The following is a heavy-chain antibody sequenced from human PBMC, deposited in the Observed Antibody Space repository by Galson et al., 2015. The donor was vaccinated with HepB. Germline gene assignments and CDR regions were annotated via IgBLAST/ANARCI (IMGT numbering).Heavy chain of an antibody. CDR3: ATRGGAGSYDILTGYYLLDY. J-gene: IGHJ4*02. V-gene: IGHV1-24*01. Sequence: SVKVSCKVSGYTLTELSMHWVRQAPGKGLEWMGGFDPEDGETIYAQKFQGRVTMTEDTSTDTAYMELSSLRSEDTAVYYWATRGGAGSYDILTGYYLLDYWGQGTLVTVSS. D-gene: IGHD3-9*01. CDR1: GYTLTELS. CDR2: FDPEDGET.